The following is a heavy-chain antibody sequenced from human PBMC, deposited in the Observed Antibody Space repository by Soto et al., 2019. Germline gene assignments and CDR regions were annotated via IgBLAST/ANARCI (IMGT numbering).Heavy chain of an antibody. J-gene: IGHJ4*02. CDR1: GFTFSSYG. V-gene: IGHV3-33*01. D-gene: IGHD6-6*01. CDR3: ARENCEYSSSSIHFDY. CDR2: IWYDGSNK. Sequence: QVQLVESGGGVVQPGRSLRLSCAASGFTFSSYGMHWVRQAPGKGLEWVAVIWYDGSNKYYADSVKGRFTISRDNSKNTLYLQMNSLRVEDTDVYYCARENCEYSSSSIHFDYWGQGTLVTVSS.